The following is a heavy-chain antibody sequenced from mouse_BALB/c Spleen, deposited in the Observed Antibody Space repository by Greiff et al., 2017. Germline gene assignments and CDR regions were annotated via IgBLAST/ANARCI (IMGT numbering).Heavy chain of an antibody. V-gene: IGHV5-4*02. CDR3: AREEARLLGRLFAY. Sequence: EVKVVESGGGLVKPGGSLKLSCAASGFTFSDYYMYWVRQTPEKRLEWVATISDGGSYTYYPDSVKGRFTISRDNAKNNLYLQMSSLKSEDTAMYYCAREEARLLGRLFAYWGQGTPVTVSA. J-gene: IGHJ3*01. D-gene: IGHD3-2*01. CDR2: ISDGGSYT. CDR1: GFTFSDYY.